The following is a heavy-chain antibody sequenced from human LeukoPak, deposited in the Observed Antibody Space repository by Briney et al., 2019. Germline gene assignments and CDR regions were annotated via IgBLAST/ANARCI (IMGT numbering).Heavy chain of an antibody. J-gene: IGHJ4*02. D-gene: IGHD3-10*01. CDR1: GGSISSSNW. CDR2: IYHSGST. Sequence: PSETLSLTCAVSGGSISSSNWWSWVRQPPGKGLEWIGEIYHSGSTNCNPSLKSRVTISVDKSKNQFSLKLSSVTAADTAVYYCARGYYYGSGSFDYYFDYWGQGTLVTVSS. CDR3: ARGYYYGSGSFDYYFDY. V-gene: IGHV4-4*02.